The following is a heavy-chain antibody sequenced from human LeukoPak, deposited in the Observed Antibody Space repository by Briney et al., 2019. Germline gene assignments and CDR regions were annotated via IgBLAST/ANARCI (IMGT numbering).Heavy chain of an antibody. Sequence: PSETLSLTCTVSGDSISTYYWSWIRQPPGKGLEWIGYIYYSVTSDYNPSLKSRVTMSVDMSTSQISLKLSSVTAADTAVYYCARGSGGDGSGSLWGRGTLVTVSS. V-gene: IGHV4-59*01. CDR2: IYYSVTS. CDR1: GDSISTYY. J-gene: IGHJ4*02. CDR3: ARGSGGDGSGSL. D-gene: IGHD3-10*01.